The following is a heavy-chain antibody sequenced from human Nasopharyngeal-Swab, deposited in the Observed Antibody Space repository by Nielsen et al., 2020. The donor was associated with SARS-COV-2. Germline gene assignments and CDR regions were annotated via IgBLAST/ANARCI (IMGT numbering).Heavy chain of an antibody. J-gene: IGHJ6*02. V-gene: IGHV3-21*01. CDR3: ARTIAAAGPYGMDV. CDR2: ISSSSSYI. Sequence: GESLKISCAASGFTFSSYSMSWVRQAPGKGLEWVSSISSSSSYIYYADSVKGRFTISRDNAKNSLYLQMNSLRAEDTAVYYCARTIAAAGPYGMDVWGQGTTVTVSS. D-gene: IGHD6-13*01. CDR1: GFTFSSYS.